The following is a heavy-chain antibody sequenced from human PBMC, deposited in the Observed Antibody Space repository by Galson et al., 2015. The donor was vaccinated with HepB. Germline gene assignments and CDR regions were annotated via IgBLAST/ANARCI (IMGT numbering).Heavy chain of an antibody. CDR3: AYGSDV. Sequence: CAIAGDRVSSNHAVWNWIRQSPSRGLEWLGRTYYRSKWYIDYATSVRSRITINPDTSRNQFSLHLSSVTPEDTAVYYCAYGSDVWGQGTTVIVSS. CDR1: GDRVSSNHAV. CDR2: TYYRSKWYI. V-gene: IGHV6-1*01. J-gene: IGHJ6*02.